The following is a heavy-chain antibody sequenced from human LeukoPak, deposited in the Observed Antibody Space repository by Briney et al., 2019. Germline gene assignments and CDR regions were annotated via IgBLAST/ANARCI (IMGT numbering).Heavy chain of an antibody. CDR3: ARDESTSILWW. CDR1: GYTFINYY. D-gene: IGHD2-21*01. CDR2: INPSGGST. J-gene: IGHJ1*01. Sequence: ASVKVSCKASGYTFINYYMHWVRPAPGQGLEWMGIINPSGGSTSYPQKFQGRVTMTRDTSTSTVYMELSRLRSEDTAVYYCARDESTSILWWWGQGSLVTVSS. V-gene: IGHV1-46*01.